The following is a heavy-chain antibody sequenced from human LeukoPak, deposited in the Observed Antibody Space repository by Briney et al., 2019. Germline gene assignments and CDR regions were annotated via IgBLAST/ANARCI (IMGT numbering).Heavy chain of an antibody. V-gene: IGHV1-24*01. CDR2: FDPEDGET. CDR3: ATEGGYSYGYGY. J-gene: IGHJ4*02. Sequence: ASVKVSCKVSGYTLTELSMHWVRQAPGKGLEWMGGFDPEDGETIYAQKFQGRVIMTEDTSTDTAYMELSSLRSEDTAVYYCATEGGYSYGYGYWGQGTLVTVSS. D-gene: IGHD5-18*01. CDR1: GYTLTELS.